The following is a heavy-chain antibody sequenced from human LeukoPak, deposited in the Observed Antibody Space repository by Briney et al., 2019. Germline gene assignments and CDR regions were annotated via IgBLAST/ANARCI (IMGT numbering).Heavy chain of an antibody. CDR3: ARSGGILLWFGELSWFDP. J-gene: IGHJ5*02. CDR2: IYYSGST. Sequence: SETLSLTCTVSGGSVSSGSYYWSWIRQPPGKGLEWIGYIYYSGSTNYNPSLKSRVTISVDTSKNQFSLKLSSVTAADTAVYYCARSGGILLWFGELSWFDPWGQGTLVTVSS. V-gene: IGHV4-61*01. D-gene: IGHD3-10*01. CDR1: GGSVSSGSYY.